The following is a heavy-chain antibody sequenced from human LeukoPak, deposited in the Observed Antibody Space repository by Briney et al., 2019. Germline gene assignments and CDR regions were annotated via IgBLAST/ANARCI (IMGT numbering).Heavy chain of an antibody. Sequence: PGGSLRLSCAASGFTFSIYWTHWVRQPPGKGLVWVSRINSDGSSTSYADSVKGRFTISRDNAKNTLYLQMNSLRVEDTALYYCARDAPGNTALDYWGQGSLVTVSS. CDR3: ARDAPGNTALDY. V-gene: IGHV3-74*01. CDR2: INSDGSST. CDR1: GFTFSIYW. J-gene: IGHJ4*02. D-gene: IGHD5-18*01.